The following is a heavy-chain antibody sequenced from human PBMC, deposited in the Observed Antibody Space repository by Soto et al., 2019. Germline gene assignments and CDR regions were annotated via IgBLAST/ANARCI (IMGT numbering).Heavy chain of an antibody. CDR2: INTGNGNT. V-gene: IGHV1-3*04. J-gene: IGHJ4*02. D-gene: IGHD3-3*01. CDR1: GYSLSNYN. CDR3: ARLQRYVEGLPGGLDY. Sequence: ASVKGARKSSGYSLSNYNLHWVRQAHGQSLEWVGWINTGNGNTKYSAKFHDRVTISRDTSANTAYMELHNLRSEDTAVYFCARLQRYVEGLPGGLDYWGQGTLVTVSS.